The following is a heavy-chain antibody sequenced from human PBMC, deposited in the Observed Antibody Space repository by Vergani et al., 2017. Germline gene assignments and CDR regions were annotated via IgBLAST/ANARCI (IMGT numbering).Heavy chain of an antibody. Sequence: EVQLVESGGGVVRPGGSLRLSCAASGFTFSSYAMSWVRQAPGKGLEWVSAISGSGGSTYYADSVKGRFTISRDNSKNTLYLQMNSLRAEDTAVYYCATSGVWFGESMDVWGQGTTVTVSS. CDR1: GFTFSSYA. CDR2: ISGSGGST. V-gene: IGHV3-23*04. J-gene: IGHJ6*02. D-gene: IGHD3-10*01. CDR3: ATSGVWFGESMDV.